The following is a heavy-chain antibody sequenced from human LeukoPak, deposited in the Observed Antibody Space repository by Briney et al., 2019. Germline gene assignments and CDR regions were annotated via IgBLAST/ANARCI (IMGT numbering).Heavy chain of an antibody. CDR2: ISGSGGST. CDR3: AKNIYDYVWGSYRYAPGYYFDY. D-gene: IGHD3-16*02. Sequence: PAGSLRLSCAASGFTFSSYAMSWVRQAPGKGLEWVSAISGSGGSTYYADSVKGRFTISRDNSKNTLYLQMNSLRAEDTAVYFCAKNIYDYVWGSYRYAPGYYFDYWGQGTLVTVSS. V-gene: IGHV3-23*01. J-gene: IGHJ4*02. CDR1: GFTFSSYA.